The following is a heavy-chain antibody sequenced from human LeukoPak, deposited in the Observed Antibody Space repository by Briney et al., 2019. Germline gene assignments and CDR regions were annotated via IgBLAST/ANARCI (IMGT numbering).Heavy chain of an antibody. V-gene: IGHV1-69*10. D-gene: IGHD3-10*01. CDR3: ARDRGGYYASGSPGAFDI. J-gene: IGHJ3*02. Sequence: ASVKVSCKTSGGTFSSYAISWVRQAPGQGLEWMGLIIPILTITNYAQNFQGRVTITADKSTSTAYMVMSSLRYEDTAVYCCARDRGGYYASGSPGAFDIWGQRTMVTVSS. CDR2: IIPILTIT. CDR1: GGTFSSYA.